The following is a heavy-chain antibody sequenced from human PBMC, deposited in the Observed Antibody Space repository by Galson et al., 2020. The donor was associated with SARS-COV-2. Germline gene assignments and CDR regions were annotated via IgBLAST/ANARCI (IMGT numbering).Heavy chain of an antibody. Sequence: GGSLRLSCVVSGFTFEDYWMSWFRQAPGKGLEWVANIRGDGSEENYVDSVRGRFSLSRDNAVNSLYLQMNNLTVADTAMYYCSREGWQGGYWGQGTRVTVSS. J-gene: IGHJ4*02. V-gene: IGHV3-7*01. D-gene: IGHD6-19*01. CDR1: GFTFEDYW. CDR2: IRGDGSEE. CDR3: SREGWQGGY.